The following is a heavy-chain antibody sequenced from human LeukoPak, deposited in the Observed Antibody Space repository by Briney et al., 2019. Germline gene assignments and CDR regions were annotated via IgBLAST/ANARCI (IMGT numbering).Heavy chain of an antibody. CDR3: ARDFYDGFALDY. CDR1: GFTLSSYS. J-gene: IGHJ4*02. Sequence: PGGSLRLSCAASGFTLSSYSMNWVRQASGKGLEWVSFIFSSSTYIYYTDSVKGRFTISRDNARNSLYLQMDNLRAEDTGVYYCARDFYDGFALDYWGQGTLVTVSS. D-gene: IGHD2/OR15-2a*01. V-gene: IGHV3-21*03. CDR2: IFSSSTYI.